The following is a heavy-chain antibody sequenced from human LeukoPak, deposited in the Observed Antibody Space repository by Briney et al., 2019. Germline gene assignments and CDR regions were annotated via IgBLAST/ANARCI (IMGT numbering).Heavy chain of an antibody. CDR1: GFSFSNFW. CDR2: IKEDGSEK. D-gene: IGHD6-13*01. Sequence: LTGGSLRLSCAAPGFSFSNFWMTWVRQAPGKGLEWVANIKEDGSEKDYVDSVKGRFTISRDNAKNSLYLQMNSLRAEDAAVYYWAKGWSDHQRWGQGTLVTVSS. V-gene: IGHV3-7*01. J-gene: IGHJ4*02. CDR3: AKGWSDHQR.